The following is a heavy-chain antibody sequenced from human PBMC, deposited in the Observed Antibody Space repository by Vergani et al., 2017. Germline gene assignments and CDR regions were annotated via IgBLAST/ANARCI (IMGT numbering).Heavy chain of an antibody. CDR3: AKARDPKCKGGNCYSYYYGWDR. J-gene: IGHJ6*02. CDR2: ISGSGGNT. CDR1: GFTFSSYA. Sequence: EVQLLESGGGLVQPGGSLRLSCGASGFTFSSYAMTWVRQAPGKGLEWVSAISGSGGNTFYTDSVKGRFTIARDNSKDTLYLQMNSLRVEDTAIYYCAKARDPKCKGGNCYSYYYGWDRWGQGTTVTVSS. V-gene: IGHV3-23*01. D-gene: IGHD4-23*01.